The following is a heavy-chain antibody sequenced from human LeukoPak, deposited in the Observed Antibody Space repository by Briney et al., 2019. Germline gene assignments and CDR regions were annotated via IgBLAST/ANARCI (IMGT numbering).Heavy chain of an antibody. V-gene: IGHV4-34*01. CDR3: ARVHGYSSGWYFPYFDY. J-gene: IGHJ4*02. Sequence: PSETLSLTCAVYGGSFSGYYWSWIRQPPGKGLEWIGEINHSGSTNYNPSLKSRVTISVDTSKNQFSLKLSSVTAADTAVYYCARVHGYSSGWYFPYFDYWGQGTLVTVSS. CDR1: GGSFSGYY. D-gene: IGHD6-19*01. CDR2: INHSGST.